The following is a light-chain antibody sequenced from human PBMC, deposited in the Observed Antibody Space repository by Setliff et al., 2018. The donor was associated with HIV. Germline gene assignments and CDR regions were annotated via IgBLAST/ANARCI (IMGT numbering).Light chain of an antibody. CDR3: SSYAGGRYV. J-gene: IGLJ1*01. V-gene: IGLV2-8*01. Sequence: QSALTQPPSASLSPGQSVTISCTGTSSDVGGYNYVSWYQQHPGKAPKLMIYEVSKRPSGVPDRCSGSKSGNTASLTVSGLQAEDEADYYCSSYAGGRYVFGTGTKVTVL. CDR2: EVS. CDR1: SSDVGGYNY.